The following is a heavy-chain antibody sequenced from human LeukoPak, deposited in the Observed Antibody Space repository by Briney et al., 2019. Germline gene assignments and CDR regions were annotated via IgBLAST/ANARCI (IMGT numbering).Heavy chain of an antibody. J-gene: IGHJ4*02. V-gene: IGHV3-53*01. CDR2: IYSGGDT. D-gene: IGHD5-12*01. Sequence: GGSLRLSCAASGFTVSSNYMSWVRQAPGKGLEWVSVIYSGGDTYYADSVKGRFTISRDNSKNTLYLQMNTLRAEDTAVYYCARASGYSGYDPFDYWGQGTLGSVSS. CDR1: GFTVSSNY. CDR3: ARASGYSGYDPFDY.